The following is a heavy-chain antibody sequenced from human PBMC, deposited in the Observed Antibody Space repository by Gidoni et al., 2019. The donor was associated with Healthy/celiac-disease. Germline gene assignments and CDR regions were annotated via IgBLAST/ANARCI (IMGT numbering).Heavy chain of an antibody. Sequence: QVQLVESGGGVVQPGRSLRLSCAASGFTFSSYGMHWVRQAPGKGLEWVAVIWYDGSNKYYADSVKGRFTISRDNSKNTLYLQMNSLRAEDTAVYYCARDPYGGPLYYFDYWGQGTLVTVSS. V-gene: IGHV3-33*01. CDR2: IWYDGSNK. D-gene: IGHD4-17*01. CDR3: ARDPYGGPLYYFDY. J-gene: IGHJ4*02. CDR1: GFTFSSYG.